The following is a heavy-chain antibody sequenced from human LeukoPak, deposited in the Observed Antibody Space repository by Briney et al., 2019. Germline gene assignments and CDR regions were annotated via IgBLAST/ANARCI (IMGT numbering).Heavy chain of an antibody. CDR2: IYYTGST. V-gene: IGHV4-39*07. D-gene: IGHD6-13*01. J-gene: IGHJ4*02. CDR1: GGSISSSSYY. CDR3: AKARDSNIWYPFDY. Sequence: SETLSLTCTVSGGSISSSSYYWGWIRQPPGKGLEWIGSIYYTGSTHYNPSLKSRVTISLDTSKSQFSLKLTSVTAADTAVYYCAKARDSNIWYPFDYWGQGTLVTVSS.